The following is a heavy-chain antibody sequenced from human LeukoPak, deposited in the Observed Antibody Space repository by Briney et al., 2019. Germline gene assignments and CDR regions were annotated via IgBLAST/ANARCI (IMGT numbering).Heavy chain of an antibody. CDR3: ARDRGAAALDY. Sequence: PGRSLRLSCAASGFTFSSYGMHWVRQAPGKGLEWVAVIWYDGSNKYYADSVKGRFTISRDNSNNTLYLQMNSLRAEDTAVYYCARDRGAAALDYWGQGTLVTVSS. CDR2: IWYDGSNK. V-gene: IGHV3-33*01. CDR1: GFTFSSYG. J-gene: IGHJ4*02. D-gene: IGHD6-13*01.